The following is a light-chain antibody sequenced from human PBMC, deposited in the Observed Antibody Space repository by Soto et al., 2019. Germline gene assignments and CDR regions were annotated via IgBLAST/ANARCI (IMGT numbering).Light chain of an antibody. J-gene: IGKJ1*01. CDR2: GIS. V-gene: IGKV3-20*01. CDR1: HTISSSY. Sequence: ELVLTQSPGTLSLSPGERATLSCRASHTISSSYLAWYQQKPGQAPRLLMYGISRRATGIPDRFSGSGSGTDFTLTITRLEHEDLAVYYCQQYVTSSPRTYGQGTQVEI. CDR3: QQYVTSSPRT.